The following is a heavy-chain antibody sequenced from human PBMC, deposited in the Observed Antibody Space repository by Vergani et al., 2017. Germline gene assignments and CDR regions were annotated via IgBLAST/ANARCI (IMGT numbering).Heavy chain of an antibody. D-gene: IGHD6-13*01. V-gene: IGHV1-46*01. CDR3: VGGYSSSWYEGPYYYGMDV. CDR1: GYTFSTYG. Sequence: QVQLVQSGAEVKKPGASVKVSCKASGYTFSTYGISWVRQAPGQGLEWMGIINPSGGSTSYAQKFQGRVTMTRDTSTSTAYMELSSLRSEDTAVYYCVGGYSSSWYEGPYYYGMDVWGQGTTVTVSS. J-gene: IGHJ6*02. CDR2: INPSGGST.